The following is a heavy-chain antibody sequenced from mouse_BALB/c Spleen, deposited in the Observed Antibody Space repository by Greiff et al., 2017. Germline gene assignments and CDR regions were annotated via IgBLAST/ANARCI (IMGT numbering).Heavy chain of an antibody. Sequence: EVMLVESGGGLVQPGGSRKLSCAASGFTFSDYGMAWVRQAPGKGPEWVAFISNLAYSIYYADTVTGRFTISRENAKNTLYLEMSSLRSEDTAMYYCARDEGYDGAYWGQGTLVTVSA. V-gene: IGHV5-15*02. CDR1: GFTFSDYG. CDR2: ISNLAYSI. CDR3: ARDEGYDGAY. J-gene: IGHJ3*01. D-gene: IGHD2-14*01.